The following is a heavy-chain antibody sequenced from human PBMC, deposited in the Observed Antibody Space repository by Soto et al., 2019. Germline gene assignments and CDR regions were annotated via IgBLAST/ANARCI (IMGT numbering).Heavy chain of an antibody. D-gene: IGHD3-22*01. J-gene: IGHJ6*02. CDR2: IDPSDSYT. Sequence: PGESLKISCKGSGYSFTSYWITWVRQMPGKGLEWMGRIDPSDSYTNYSPSFQGHVTISTDKSISTAYLQWSSLKASDTAMYYCSRQRIITRPEYGMDVWGQGTTVTVSS. V-gene: IGHV5-10-1*01. CDR3: SRQRIITRPEYGMDV. CDR1: GYSFTSYW.